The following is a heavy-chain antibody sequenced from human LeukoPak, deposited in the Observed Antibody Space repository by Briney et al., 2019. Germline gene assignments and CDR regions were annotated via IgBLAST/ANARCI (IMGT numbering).Heavy chain of an antibody. Sequence: SQTLSLTCAVSGGSISSGGYSWRWIRQPPGKGLEWIGYIYHSGSTYYNPSLKSRVTISVDRSKNQFSLKLSSVTAADTAVYYCASVLRDYFDYWGQGTLVTVSS. V-gene: IGHV4-30-2*01. D-gene: IGHD3-10*01. CDR1: GGSISSGGYS. CDR2: IYHSGST. CDR3: ASVLRDYFDY. J-gene: IGHJ4*02.